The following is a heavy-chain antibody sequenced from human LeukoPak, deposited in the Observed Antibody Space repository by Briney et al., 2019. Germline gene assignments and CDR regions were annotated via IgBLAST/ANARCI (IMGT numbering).Heavy chain of an antibody. Sequence: GGSLKLSCAASGFTFSTYGMNWVRQAPGKGLEWVAVIWYNGSNKYYADSVKGRFTISRDNSKNTLYLQMNSLRAEDTAVYYCARDPGTPYDILTGYTSPGAFDIWGQGTMVTVSS. CDR2: IWYNGSNK. CDR3: ARDPGTPYDILTGYTSPGAFDI. D-gene: IGHD3-9*01. J-gene: IGHJ3*02. CDR1: GFTFSTYG. V-gene: IGHV3-33*01.